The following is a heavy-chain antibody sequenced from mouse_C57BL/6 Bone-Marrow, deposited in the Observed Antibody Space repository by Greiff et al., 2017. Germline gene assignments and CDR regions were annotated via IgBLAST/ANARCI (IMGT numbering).Heavy chain of an antibody. V-gene: IGHV14-4*01. D-gene: IGHD2-12*01. CDR2: LDPENGAP. CDR3: TTRIVRAWLAD. Sequence: VQLQQSGAELVRPGASVKLSCTASGFNFHDYYMHWVKPRPDQGLEWIGWLDPENGAPKYASKFQGKATITADTSSNTAYMQLSSLTSEDTAVYYCTTRIVRAWLADWGQGTLVTVSA. J-gene: IGHJ3*01. CDR1: GFNFHDYY.